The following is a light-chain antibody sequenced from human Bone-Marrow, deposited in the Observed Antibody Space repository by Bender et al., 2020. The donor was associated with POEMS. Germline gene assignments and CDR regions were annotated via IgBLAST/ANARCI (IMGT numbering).Light chain of an antibody. CDR1: SSKFGSYP. J-gene: IGLJ3*02. V-gene: IGLV1-44*01. CDR3: ATGDDSLKGWV. Sequence: QSVLTQPPSASGTPGQRVTISCSGSSSKFGSYPVNWYQQLPGAAPKLVIFNNSQRPSGVPDRFSGSNSGTSASLAISGLLSDDEADFYCATGDDSLKGWVFGGGTKLTVL. CDR2: NNS.